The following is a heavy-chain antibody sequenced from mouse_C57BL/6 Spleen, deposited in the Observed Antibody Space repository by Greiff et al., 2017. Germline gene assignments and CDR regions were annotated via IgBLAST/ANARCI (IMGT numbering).Heavy chain of an antibody. J-gene: IGHJ1*03. CDR3: ARVVGNGSHFDV. Sequence: QVQLQQPGAALVKPGASVKLSCKASGYTFTSYWLHWVKQRPGRGLAWIGRIDPNSGGTKYNEKFKSKATLTVDKPSSPAYLQLSSLTSDESAVDYCARVVGNGSHFDVWGTGTTVTGSS. CDR1: GYTFTSYW. D-gene: IGHD1-1*01. CDR2: IDPNSGGT. V-gene: IGHV1-72*01.